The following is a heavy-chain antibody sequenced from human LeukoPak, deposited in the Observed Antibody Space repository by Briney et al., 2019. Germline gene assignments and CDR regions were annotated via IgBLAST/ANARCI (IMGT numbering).Heavy chain of an antibody. J-gene: IGHJ4*02. D-gene: IGHD4-17*01. CDR1: GFTFSSNF. Sequence: GGSLRLSCEASGFTFSSNFLSWVRQAPGKGLEWVSVIYSGGGTYYADSVKGRFTISRDNSKNTLYLQMNTLRPDDTAVYYCTRGPVTTPRTYFFDYWGQGTLVTVSS. CDR3: TRGPVTTPRTYFFDY. CDR2: IYSGGGT. V-gene: IGHV3-53*01.